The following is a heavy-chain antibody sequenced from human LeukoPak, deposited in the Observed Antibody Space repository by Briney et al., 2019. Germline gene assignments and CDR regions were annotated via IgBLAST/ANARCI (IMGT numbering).Heavy chain of an antibody. CDR2: IYYGGST. Sequence: SETLSLTCTVSGGSISSYYWSWTRQPPGKGLEWIGYIYYGGSTNYNPSLKSRVTISVDTSKNQFSLKLSSVTAADTAVYYCARQGDGGGAWGQGTLVTVSS. J-gene: IGHJ5*02. D-gene: IGHD4-23*01. CDR3: ARQGDGGGA. CDR1: GGSISSYY. V-gene: IGHV4-59*08.